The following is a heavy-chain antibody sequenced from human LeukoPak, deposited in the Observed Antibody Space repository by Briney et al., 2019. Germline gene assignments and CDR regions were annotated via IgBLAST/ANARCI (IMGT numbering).Heavy chain of an antibody. J-gene: IGHJ4*02. CDR1: GGSFSGYY. V-gene: IGHV4-34*01. Sequence: PSETLSLTCAVYGGSFSGYYWSWIRQPPGKGLEWIGEINHSGSTNYNPSLKSRVTISVDTSKNQFSLKLSSVTAADTAVYYCARVRYSSGWYLGSANFDYWGQGTLVTVSS. CDR2: INHSGST. D-gene: IGHD6-19*01. CDR3: ARVRYSSGWYLGSANFDY.